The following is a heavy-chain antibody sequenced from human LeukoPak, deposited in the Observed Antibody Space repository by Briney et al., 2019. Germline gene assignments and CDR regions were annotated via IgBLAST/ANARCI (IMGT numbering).Heavy chain of an antibody. D-gene: IGHD2-15*01. CDR2: INPGDSDT. CDR1: GYSFTSYW. CDR3: ARHVEYCSGGSCYYYFDY. V-gene: IGHV5-51*01. J-gene: IGHJ4*02. Sequence: GESLKISCKGSGYSFTSYWISWVRQMPGKGLEWMGIINPGDSDTRYSPSFQGQVTISADKSISTAYLQWSSLKASDTAMYYCARHVEYCSGGSCYYYFDYWGQGTLVTVSS.